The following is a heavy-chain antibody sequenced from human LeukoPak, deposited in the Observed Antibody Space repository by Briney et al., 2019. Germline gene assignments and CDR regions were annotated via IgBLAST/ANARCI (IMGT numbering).Heavy chain of an antibody. V-gene: IGHV1-2*02. J-gene: IGHJ4*02. CDR2: INPHSGGT. CDR3: ARDMDSGPDFFDY. Sequence: GASVKVSCKASGYTFTDYYMHWVRQAPGQGLEWVGWINPHSGGTDHAQKFQGRVTMTRDTSISTAYMELSRLRSDDTAVYYCARDMDSGPDFFDYWGLGTLVAVSS. CDR1: GYTFTDYY. D-gene: IGHD1-26*01.